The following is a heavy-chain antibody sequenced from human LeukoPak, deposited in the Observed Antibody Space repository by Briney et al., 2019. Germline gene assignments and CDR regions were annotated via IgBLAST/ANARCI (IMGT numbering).Heavy chain of an antibody. V-gene: IGHV3-23*01. CDR3: AKKTPGTHPFDY. CDR1: GFTFSSSA. J-gene: IGHJ4*02. CDR2: SGTDGDT. Sequence: GGSLRLSCAAFGFTFSSSAMNWVRQAPGKGREGVSASGTDGDTYYAASVKGRFTISRDNSKNTLYLQMTSLRAEDTAIYYCAKKTPGTHPFDYWGQGTLVTVSP. D-gene: IGHD6-13*01.